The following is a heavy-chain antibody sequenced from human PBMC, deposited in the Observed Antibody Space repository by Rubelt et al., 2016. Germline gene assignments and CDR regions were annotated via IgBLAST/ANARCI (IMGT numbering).Heavy chain of an antibody. D-gene: IGHD3-10*01. CDR2: IIPILGIA. J-gene: IGHJ4*02. CDR1: GGTFSSYA. V-gene: IGHV1-69*04. CDR3: ARGYYGSGSYKGFDY. Sequence: ATGGTFSSYAISWVRQAPGQGLEWMGRIIPILGIANYAQKFQGRVTITADKSTSTAYMELSSLRSEDTAVYYCARGYYGSGSYKGFDYWGQGTLVTVSS.